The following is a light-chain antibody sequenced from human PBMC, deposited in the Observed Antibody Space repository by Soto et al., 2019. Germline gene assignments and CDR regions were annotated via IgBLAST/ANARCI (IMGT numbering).Light chain of an antibody. Sequence: TFSCRARQSVSSNLAWYQQKPGQAPRLLIYGASIRATGIPDRFSGSGSGTDFTLNITRLEPEDSAVYYCLQHSGTSPKTFGQGTKVDI. CDR3: LQHSGTSPKT. V-gene: IGKV3-20*01. CDR2: GAS. CDR1: QSVSSN. J-gene: IGKJ1*01.